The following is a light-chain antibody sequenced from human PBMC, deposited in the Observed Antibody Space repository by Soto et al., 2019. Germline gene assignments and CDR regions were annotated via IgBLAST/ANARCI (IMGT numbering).Light chain of an antibody. CDR3: QHYGDSSWT. CDR1: QSVSSTL. CDR2: GVS. Sequence: ELVLTQSPVALSLSSGERATLSCRASQSVSSTLLTWYQQKPGQAPRLLIYGVSSRATGIPDRFSGSGSGTDFTLTISRVETEDFAVYSCQHYGDSSWTFGQGSRVEIK. V-gene: IGKV3-20*01. J-gene: IGKJ1*01.